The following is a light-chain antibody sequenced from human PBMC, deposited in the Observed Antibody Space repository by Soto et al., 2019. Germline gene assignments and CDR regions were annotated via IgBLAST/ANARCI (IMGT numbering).Light chain of an antibody. CDR3: QRYNTYPYT. V-gene: IGKV1-5*01. J-gene: IGKJ2*01. Sequence: DIQMTQSPSTLSASVGDRVTITCRASQSISTWLVWYQQKPGKAPKLLIYDASSLESGVPSRFSGSGSGTEFTLTISSLQPDDFATYYCQRYNTYPYTFGQGTNLEIK. CDR1: QSISTW. CDR2: DAS.